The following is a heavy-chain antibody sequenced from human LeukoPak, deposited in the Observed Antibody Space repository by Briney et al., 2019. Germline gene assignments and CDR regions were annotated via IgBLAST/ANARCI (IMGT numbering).Heavy chain of an antibody. J-gene: IGHJ4*02. V-gene: IGHV4-59*08. CDR3: ARVGHLAAAGTYDY. CDR2: IFYSGSP. D-gene: IGHD6-13*01. Sequence: SETLSLTCTVSGGSISSYYWSWIREPPGKGLEWIGNIFYSGSPNYNPSLKSRVTISFDTSKNQFSLKLSSVTAADTAVYYCARVGHLAAAGTYDYWGQGTLVTVSS. CDR1: GGSISSYY.